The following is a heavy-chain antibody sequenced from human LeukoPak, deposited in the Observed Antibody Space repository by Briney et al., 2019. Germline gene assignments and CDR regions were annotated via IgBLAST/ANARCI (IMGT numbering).Heavy chain of an antibody. D-gene: IGHD3-10*01. CDR1: GFTFSSHG. V-gene: IGHV3-30*03. Sequence: GGSLRLSCVASGFTFSSHGIHWVRQAPGKGLEWVAVISFDGSNRYYADSVKGRFTISRDNSKNTLYVQMNSLRAEDTAVYYCARWFGGNYFDYWGQGTLVTVSS. J-gene: IGHJ4*02. CDR2: ISFDGSNR. CDR3: ARWFGGNYFDY.